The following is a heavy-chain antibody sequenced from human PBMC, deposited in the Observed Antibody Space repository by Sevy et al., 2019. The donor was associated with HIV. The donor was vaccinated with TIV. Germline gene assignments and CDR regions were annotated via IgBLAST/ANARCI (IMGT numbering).Heavy chain of an antibody. D-gene: IGHD3-22*01. Sequence: GESLKISCKGSGYSFTSYWIGWVRQMPGKGLEWMGIIYPGDSDTRYSPSFQGQVTISADKSISTAYLQWSSLKASDTAMYYCARRQGDSSGYSYYYYYGMDVWGQGTTVTVS. CDR2: IYPGDSDT. J-gene: IGHJ6*02. CDR3: ARRQGDSSGYSYYYYYGMDV. V-gene: IGHV5-51*01. CDR1: GYSFTSYW.